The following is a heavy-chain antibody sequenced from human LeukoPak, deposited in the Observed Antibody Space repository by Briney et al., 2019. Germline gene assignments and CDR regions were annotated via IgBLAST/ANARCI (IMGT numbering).Heavy chain of an antibody. V-gene: IGHV3-30*03. J-gene: IGHJ4*02. CDR2: ISYAGGNS. D-gene: IGHD3-3*01. CDR3: ARARRDVWSGTNGQSDF. CDR1: GFTFSSYA. Sequence: GGSLRLSCEASGFTFSSYAMHWVRQAPGKGLEWVAVISYAGGNSYYADSVKGRFTISRDNPKNSLYLHMHSLRGEDTAVYYCARARRDVWSGTNGQSDFWGQGTVVSVSS.